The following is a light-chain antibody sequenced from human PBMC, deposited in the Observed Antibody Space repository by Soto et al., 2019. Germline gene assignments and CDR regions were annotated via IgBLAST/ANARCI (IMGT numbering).Light chain of an antibody. CDR1: SGHSNYA. CDR2: LNIDGSH. Sequence: QPVLTQSPSASASLGASVKLTCTLSSGHSNYAIAWHQQQPEKGPRYLMKLNIDGSHSKGDGIPDRFSGSSSGAERYLTISSLHSDDESDYYCQTWDTGIPVVFGGGTKLTVL. CDR3: QTWDTGIPVV. J-gene: IGLJ2*01. V-gene: IGLV4-69*01.